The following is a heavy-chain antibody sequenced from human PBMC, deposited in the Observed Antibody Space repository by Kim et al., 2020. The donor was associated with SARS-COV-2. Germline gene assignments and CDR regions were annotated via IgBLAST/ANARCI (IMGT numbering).Heavy chain of an antibody. CDR1: GGSISSYY. V-gene: IGHV4-59*01. CDR2: IYYSGST. CDR3: ARDHREWLQYTANWYFDL. J-gene: IGHJ2*01. Sequence: SETLSLTCTVSGGSISSYYWSWIRQPPGKGLEWIGYIYYSGSTNYNPSLKSRVTISVDTSKNQFSLKLCSVTAADTAVYYCARDHREWLQYTANWYFDLWGRGTMVTVSS. D-gene: IGHD3-3*01.